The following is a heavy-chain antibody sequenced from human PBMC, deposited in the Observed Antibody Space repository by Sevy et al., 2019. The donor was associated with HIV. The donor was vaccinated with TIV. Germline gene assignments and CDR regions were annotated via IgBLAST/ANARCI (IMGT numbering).Heavy chain of an antibody. CDR3: ARDGITKGWYCGYYFDY. J-gene: IGHJ4*02. Sequence: GGSLRLSCEASGFTFSSYGMHWVHQAPGKGLEWVAVISFDGSDKYYADAVKGRFTISRDNSKKTLYLQMNSLRAEDTSMYYCARDGITKGWYCGYYFDYWGQGALVTVSS. D-gene: IGHD6-19*01. CDR2: ISFDGSDK. CDR1: GFTFSSYG. V-gene: IGHV3-30*03.